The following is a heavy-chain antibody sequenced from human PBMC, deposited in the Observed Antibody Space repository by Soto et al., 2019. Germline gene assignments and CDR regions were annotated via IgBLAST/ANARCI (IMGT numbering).Heavy chain of an antibody. D-gene: IGHD6-13*01. J-gene: IGHJ4*02. Sequence: QITLKESGPTPVKPTQTLTLTCPFSGFSLSTSGVGVGWIRQPPGKALEWLALIYWDDDKRYSPSLKSRLTIARDTSKKQGVLTITNIDPVDTATYYCARLKQQPDFDYWGQGTLVTVSS. CDR3: ARLKQQPDFDY. CDR2: IYWDDDK. CDR1: GFSLSTSGVG. V-gene: IGHV2-5*02.